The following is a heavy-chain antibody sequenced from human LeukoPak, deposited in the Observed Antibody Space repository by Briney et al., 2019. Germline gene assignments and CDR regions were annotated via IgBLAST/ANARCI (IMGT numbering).Heavy chain of an antibody. CDR3: ARVFGVRGVIGRFDP. CDR2: IYHSGST. Sequence: SETLSLTCAVYGGSFSGSYWSWIRQPPGKGLEWIGYIYHSGSTYYNPSLKSRVTISVDRSKNQFSLKLSSVTAADTAVYYCARVFGVRGVIGRFDPWGQGTLVTVSS. CDR1: GGSFSGSY. V-gene: IGHV4-34*01. D-gene: IGHD3-10*01. J-gene: IGHJ5*02.